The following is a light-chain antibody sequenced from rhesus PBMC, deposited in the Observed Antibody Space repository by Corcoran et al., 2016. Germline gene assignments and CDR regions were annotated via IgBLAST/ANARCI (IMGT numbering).Light chain of an antibody. V-gene: IGKV2-65*01. J-gene: IGKJ4*01. CDR1: QSLVYRNGKTY. CDR2: QVS. CDR3: GQGAQLPLT. Sequence: DVVMTQSPLLLTVTPGQPASISCRSSQSLVYRNGKTYLSWYQQRPGQPPRLLIYQVSNRYSGVPDRFSGSGAGADLTLRISRVEAEDVGVYFCGQGAQLPLTFGGGTNVEIK.